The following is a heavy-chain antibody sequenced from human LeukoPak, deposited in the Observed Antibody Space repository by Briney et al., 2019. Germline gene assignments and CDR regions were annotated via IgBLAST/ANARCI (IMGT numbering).Heavy chain of an antibody. CDR1: GYSISSGYY. CDR3: AGVKNYYYGSGTQKPFNFDY. V-gene: IGHV4-38-2*02. Sequence: PSETLSLTCTVSGYSISSGYYWGWIRQPPGKGLEWIGEINHSGSTNYNPSLKSRVTISVDTSKNQFSLKLSSVTAADTAVYYCAGVKNYYYGSGTQKPFNFDYWGQGTLVTVSS. CDR2: INHSGST. D-gene: IGHD3-10*01. J-gene: IGHJ4*02.